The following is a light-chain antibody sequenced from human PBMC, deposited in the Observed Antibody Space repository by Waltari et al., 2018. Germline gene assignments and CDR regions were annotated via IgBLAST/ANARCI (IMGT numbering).Light chain of an antibody. J-gene: IGLJ2*01. CDR1: SSDVGAYNY. CDR3: SSYANSNSLL. Sequence: QSALTQPPSASGSPGQSVTISCTGSSSDVGAYNYVSWYQQHPGKAPKLMIYEVTKRPSGVPDLFSGSKSGDTASLTVSGLQAEDEADYYCSSYANSNSLLFGGGTKLTVL. CDR2: EVT. V-gene: IGLV2-8*01.